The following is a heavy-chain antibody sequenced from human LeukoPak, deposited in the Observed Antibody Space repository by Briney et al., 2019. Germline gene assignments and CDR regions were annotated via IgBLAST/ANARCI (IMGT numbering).Heavy chain of an antibody. CDR1: GLTFRNYA. Sequence: GGSLTLSCAVSGLTFRNYAMRWVPQAPGKGRVWVSTVSGKGDERFYADYVKARFTLSRDNSKNTLDLQMNSLRAEDTAVYYCAKGGHYSFFDPWGQGILVTVSS. CDR3: AKGGHYSFFDP. D-gene: IGHD3-10*01. V-gene: IGHV3-23*01. CDR2: VSGKGDER. J-gene: IGHJ5*02.